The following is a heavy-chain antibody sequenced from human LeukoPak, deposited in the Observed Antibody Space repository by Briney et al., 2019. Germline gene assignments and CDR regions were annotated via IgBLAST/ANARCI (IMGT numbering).Heavy chain of an antibody. CDR3: ARTQGVYYGGNSGAFDI. CDR2: INAGIGNT. J-gene: IGHJ3*02. D-gene: IGHD4-23*01. CDR1: GYTFTNYA. V-gene: IGHV1-3*01. Sequence: ASVKVSCKASGYTFTNYAMHWVRQAPGPRLEWMGWINAGIGNTKYSQKFQGRVTITRDTSASTAYMELNSLRSEDTAVYYCARTQGVYYGGNSGAFDIWGLGTMVTVSS.